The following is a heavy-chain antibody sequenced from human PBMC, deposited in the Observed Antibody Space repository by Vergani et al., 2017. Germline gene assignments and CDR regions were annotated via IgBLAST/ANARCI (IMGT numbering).Heavy chain of an antibody. CDR2: ITSSSRNI. D-gene: IGHD3-16*01. V-gene: IGHV3-21*04. Sequence: EVQLVESGGGLVKPGGSLRLSCATSGFPFGVYGMNWVRQAPGKGLEWVSSITSSSRNIYYADSVKGRFTISRDNARNSLYLEMNNLRADDTAIYYCTRGPYARHDSDSWGQGTLVTVSS. CDR1: GFPFGVYG. CDR3: TRGPYARHDSDS. J-gene: IGHJ4*02.